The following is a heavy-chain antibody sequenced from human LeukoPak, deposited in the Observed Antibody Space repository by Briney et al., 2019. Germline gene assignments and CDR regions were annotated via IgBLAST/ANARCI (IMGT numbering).Heavy chain of an antibody. J-gene: IGHJ5*02. CDR3: AREGSYDSSGLETWA. V-gene: IGHV3-21*01. Sequence: PGGSLRLSCAASGFTFSSYSMNWVRQAPGKGLEWVSSISSSSSYIYYADSVKGRFTISRDNAKNSLYLQMNSLRAEDTAVYYCAREGSYDSSGLETWAWGQGTLVTVSS. D-gene: IGHD3-22*01. CDR2: ISSSSSYI. CDR1: GFTFSSYS.